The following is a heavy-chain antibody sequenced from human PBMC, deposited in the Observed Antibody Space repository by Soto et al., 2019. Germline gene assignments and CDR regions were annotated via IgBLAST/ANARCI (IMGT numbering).Heavy chain of an antibody. Sequence: QVQLQESGPGLVKPSHTLSLTCTVSGGSISSGGYYWTWIRQHPGKGREWIGDNYYSGITYYNPSLKSRVTISLDTSNNQFSLQRSYVTAAATAVYYCARGSSIAGLYYGMDVWGQGTTVTVSS. V-gene: IGHV4-31*03. CDR1: GGSISSGGYY. D-gene: IGHD6-6*01. CDR3: ARGSSIAGLYYGMDV. CDR2: NYYSGIT. J-gene: IGHJ6*02.